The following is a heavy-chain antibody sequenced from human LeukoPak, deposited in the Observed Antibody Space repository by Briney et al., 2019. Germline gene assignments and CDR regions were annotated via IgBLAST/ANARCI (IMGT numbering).Heavy chain of an antibody. CDR2: IGTAGDT. D-gene: IGHD3-3*01. CDR1: GFTFSSYD. V-gene: IGHV3-13*01. Sequence: GGSLRLSCAASGFTFSSYDMHWVRQATGKGLEWVSAIGTAGDTYYPGSVKGRFTISRENAKNSLYLQMNSLRAGDTAVYYCARGPPRDFWSGYYYYGMDVWGQGTTVTVPS. CDR3: ARGPPRDFWSGYYYYGMDV. J-gene: IGHJ6*02.